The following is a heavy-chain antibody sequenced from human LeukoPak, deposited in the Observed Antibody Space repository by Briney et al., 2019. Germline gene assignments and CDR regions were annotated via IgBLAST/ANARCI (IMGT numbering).Heavy chain of an antibody. CDR1: GGTFSSYA. CDR2: IIPIFGTA. V-gene: IGHV1-69*05. Sequence: SVKVSCKASGGTFSSYAISWVRQAPGQGLEWMGRIIPIFGTANYAQKFQGRVTITTDESTSTAYMELSSLRSEDTAVYYCARDSGYSYGFNWFDPWGQGTLVTVSS. D-gene: IGHD5-18*01. J-gene: IGHJ5*02. CDR3: ARDSGYSYGFNWFDP.